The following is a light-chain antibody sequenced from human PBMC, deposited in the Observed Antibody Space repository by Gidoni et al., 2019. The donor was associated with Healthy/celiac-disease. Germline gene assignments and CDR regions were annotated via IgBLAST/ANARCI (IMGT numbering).Light chain of an antibody. CDR1: QSVLYSSNNKNY. Sequence: DIVMTQSPDSLAVSLAERATINCKSSQSVLYSSNNKNYLAWYQQKPGQPPKLLIYWASTRESGVPDRFSGSGSGTDFTLTSSSLQAEDGAVYYCQQYYSTPPTFGQGTKVEIK. CDR2: WAS. V-gene: IGKV4-1*01. CDR3: QQYYSTPPT. J-gene: IGKJ1*01.